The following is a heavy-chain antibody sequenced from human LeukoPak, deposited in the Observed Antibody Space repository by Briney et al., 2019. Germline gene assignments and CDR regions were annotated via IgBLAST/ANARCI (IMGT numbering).Heavy chain of an antibody. D-gene: IGHD1-14*01. CDR2: IYHSGNT. CDR3: ARYPAEPTPHKYFQH. J-gene: IGHJ1*01. V-gene: IGHV4-30-2*01. Sequence: SETLSLTCAVSGGSISSGGFSWSWIRQPPGKGLEWIGNIYHSGNTYYNPSLKSRVTMSVDTSKNQFSLKLSSVTAADTAVYYCARYPAEPTPHKYFQHWGQGTLVTVSS. CDR1: GGSISSGGFS.